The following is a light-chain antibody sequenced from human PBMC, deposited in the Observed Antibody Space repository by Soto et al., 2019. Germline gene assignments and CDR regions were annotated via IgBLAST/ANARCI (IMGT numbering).Light chain of an antibody. Sequence: DIQMTPSPSSVSASVGDRVTITCRASQTLNNYLAWYQQKPGKAPTLLIYAASTLQSGVPSRFSGSGFGTDFTLTISSLQAEDFASYYCQQLRSYPSTFGGGTKVDIK. CDR3: QQLRSYPST. CDR1: QTLNNY. V-gene: IGKV1-9*01. J-gene: IGKJ4*01. CDR2: AAS.